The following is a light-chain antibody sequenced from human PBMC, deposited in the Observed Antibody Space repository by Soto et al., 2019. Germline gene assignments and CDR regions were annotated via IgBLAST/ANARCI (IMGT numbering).Light chain of an antibody. J-gene: IGLJ2*01. Sequence: QLVLTQSPSASASLGASVKLTCTLSSGHSSYAIAWHQQQPEKGPRYLMKLNSDGSHSKGDGIPDRFSGSSSGAERYLTISSLQSEDEADYYCQTWGTGTLVFGGGTKVNRP. CDR1: SGHSSYA. V-gene: IGLV4-69*01. CDR3: QTWGTGTLV. CDR2: LNSDGSH.